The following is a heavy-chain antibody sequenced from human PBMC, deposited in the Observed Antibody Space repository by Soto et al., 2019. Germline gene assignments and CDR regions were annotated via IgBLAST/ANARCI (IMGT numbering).Heavy chain of an antibody. Sequence: ASVKVSCKASGYTFTSYGLSWVRQAPGQGLEWMGWISAYNGNTNYAQKLQGRVTMTTDTSTSTAYMELRSLRSDDTAVYYCARDYQYYGVEDYFAYPSQGTLVTGSA. J-gene: IGHJ4*02. CDR2: ISAYNGNT. D-gene: IGHD4-17*01. CDR1: GYTFTSYG. V-gene: IGHV1-18*01. CDR3: ARDYQYYGVEDYFAY.